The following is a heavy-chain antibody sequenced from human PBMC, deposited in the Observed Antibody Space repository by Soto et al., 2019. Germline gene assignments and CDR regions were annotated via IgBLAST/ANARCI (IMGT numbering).Heavy chain of an antibody. CDR3: ARATDYSGSYYFDY. CDR2: IWYDGSNK. V-gene: IGHV3-33*01. D-gene: IGHD1-26*01. Sequence: QVQLVESGGGVVQPGRSLRLSCAASGFTFSSYGVHWVRQAPGKGLEWVAVIWYDGSNKYYADSVKGRFTISRDNSKNTLYLQMNSLRAEDTAVYYCARATDYSGSYYFDYWGQGTLVTVSS. CDR1: GFTFSSYG. J-gene: IGHJ4*02.